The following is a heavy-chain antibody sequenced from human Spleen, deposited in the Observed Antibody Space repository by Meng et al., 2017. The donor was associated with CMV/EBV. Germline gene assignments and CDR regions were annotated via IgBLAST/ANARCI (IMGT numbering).Heavy chain of an antibody. D-gene: IGHD6-13*01. V-gene: IGHV1-69*05. Sequence: SGGTFNDYTINWVRQAPGQGLEWMGGIIPSFGTTNNAQKFQGRLTVTTDESTRTVYMELSSLRSDDTAVYYCTSVRSRSWHWYSDLWGRGTLVTVSS. CDR1: GGTFNDYT. CDR2: IIPSFGTT. CDR3: TSVRSRSWHWYSDL. J-gene: IGHJ2*01.